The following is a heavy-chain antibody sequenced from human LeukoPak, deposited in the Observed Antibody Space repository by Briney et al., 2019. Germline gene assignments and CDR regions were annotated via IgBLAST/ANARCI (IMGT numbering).Heavy chain of an antibody. CDR3: AREMGGDYGSGTFFDL. J-gene: IGHJ4*02. V-gene: IGHV3-11*01. D-gene: IGHD3-10*01. Sequence: RGSLRLSCAASEFVFSDYYMSWVRQAPGKGLEWVSYISSGGDTKYYADSVKGRFTISRDNAKNSLYLQMSNLRAEDTAVYYCAREMGGDYGSGTFFDLWGQGNMVTVSS. CDR1: EFVFSDYY. CDR2: ISSGGDTK.